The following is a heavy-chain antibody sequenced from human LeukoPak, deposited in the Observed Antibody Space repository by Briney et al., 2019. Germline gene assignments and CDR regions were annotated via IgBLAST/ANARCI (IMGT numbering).Heavy chain of an antibody. D-gene: IGHD6-13*01. Sequence: SETLSLTCTVSGGSSSSYYWSWIRQPPGKGLEWIGYIYYSGSTNYNPSLKSRVTISVDRSKNQFSLKLSSVTAADTAVYYCARDSGSFGQGYYFDYWGQGTLVTVSS. CDR3: ARDSGSFGQGYYFDY. CDR2: IYYSGST. V-gene: IGHV4-59*12. J-gene: IGHJ4*02. CDR1: GGSSSSYY.